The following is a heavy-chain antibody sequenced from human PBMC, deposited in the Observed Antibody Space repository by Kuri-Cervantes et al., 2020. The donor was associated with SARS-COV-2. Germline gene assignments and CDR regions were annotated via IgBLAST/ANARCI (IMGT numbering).Heavy chain of an antibody. CDR1: GYSISSGYY. V-gene: IGHV4-38-2*02. Sequence: GSLRLSCAVSGYSISSGYYWGWIRQPPGKGLEWIGNIYHSGSTYYNPSLKSRVTISVDTSKNQFSLKLSSVTAADTAVYYCARDRYDQMDVWGKGTTVTVSS. CDR3: ARDRYDQMDV. CDR2: IYHSGST. J-gene: IGHJ6*04. D-gene: IGHD3-3*01.